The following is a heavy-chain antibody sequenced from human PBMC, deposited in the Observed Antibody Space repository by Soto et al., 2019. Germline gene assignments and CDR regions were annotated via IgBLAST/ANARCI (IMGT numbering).Heavy chain of an antibody. CDR3: AREISGYESVFDY. D-gene: IGHD5-12*01. CDR2: IYYSGST. J-gene: IGHJ4*02. CDR1: GGSISSYY. V-gene: IGHV4-59*01. Sequence: TSETLSLTCTVSGGSISSYYWSWIRQPPGKGLEWIGYIYYSGSTNYNPSLKSRVTISVDTSKNQFSLKLSSVTAADTAVYYCAREISGYESVFDYWGQGTLVTVSS.